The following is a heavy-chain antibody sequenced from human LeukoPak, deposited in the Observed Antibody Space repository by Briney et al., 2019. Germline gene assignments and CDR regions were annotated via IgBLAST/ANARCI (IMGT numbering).Heavy chain of an antibody. CDR2: IYYSGST. D-gene: IGHD1-14*01. CDR1: GGSVSSYY. V-gene: IGHV4-59*02. J-gene: IGHJ4*02. Sequence: SETLSLTCTVSGGSVSSYYWSWIRQPPGKGLEWIGSIYYSGSTNYNPSLKSRVTISVDTSKNQFSLKLSSVTAADTAVYYCARGGNHFDYRGQGTLVTVSS. CDR3: ARGGNHFDY.